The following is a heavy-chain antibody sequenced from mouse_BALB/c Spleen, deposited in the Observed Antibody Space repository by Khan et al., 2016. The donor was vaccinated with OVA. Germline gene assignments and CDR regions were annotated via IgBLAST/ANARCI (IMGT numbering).Heavy chain of an antibody. CDR3: AKFTPDYYSMDY. CDR2: IWGDGST. Sequence: QVQLKESGPGLVAPSQSLSITCTVSGFSLNSYGVTWVRQPPGKDLEWLGVIWGDGSTKYHSALKSRLIISKDNSKSQVFLKLNSLQTDDTATYYCAKFTPDYYSMDYRGQGSSVTVTS. J-gene: IGHJ4*01. D-gene: IGHD1-1*01. CDR1: GFSLNSYG. V-gene: IGHV2-3*01.